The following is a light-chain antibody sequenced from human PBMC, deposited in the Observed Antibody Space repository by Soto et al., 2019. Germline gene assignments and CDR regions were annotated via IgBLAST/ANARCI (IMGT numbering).Light chain of an antibody. CDR2: SDN. CDR1: SSDIGSNT. V-gene: IGLV1-44*01. CDR3: SSYTSRSTLDYV. Sequence: QSVLTQPPSASGTPGQSVTISCSGSSSDIGSNTVNWYQQLPGTAPKLLIYSDNQRASGVPDRFSGSKSGTSASLAISGLQSEDEADYYCSSYTSRSTLDYVFGSGTKVTVL. J-gene: IGLJ1*01.